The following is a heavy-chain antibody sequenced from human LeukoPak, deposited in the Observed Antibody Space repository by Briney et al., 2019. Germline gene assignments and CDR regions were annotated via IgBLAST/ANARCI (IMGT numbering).Heavy chain of an antibody. CDR1: GGSISSYY. J-gene: IGHJ4*02. D-gene: IGHD3-22*01. Sequence: SETLSLTCTVSGGSISSYYWSWIRQPPGKGLEWIGYIYYSRSTNYNPSLKSRVTISVDTSKNQFSLKLSSVTAADTAVYYCARGRVDSSGYYSPFDYWGQGTLVTVSS. CDR3: ARGRVDSSGYYSPFDY. CDR2: IYYSRST. V-gene: IGHV4-59*01.